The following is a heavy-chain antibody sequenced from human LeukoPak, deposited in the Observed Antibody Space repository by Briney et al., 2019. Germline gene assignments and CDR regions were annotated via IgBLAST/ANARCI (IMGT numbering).Heavy chain of an antibody. CDR3: ARDLGDLEKYYDFWSGYASAS. J-gene: IGHJ4*02. Sequence: PSQTLSLTCTVSGGSISSGSYYWSWIRQPAGKGLEWIGRIYTSGSTNYNPSLKSRVTISVDTSKNQFSLKLSSVTAADTAVYYCARDLGDLEKYYDFWSGYASASWSQGTLVTVSS. CDR2: IYTSGST. CDR1: GGSISSGSYY. D-gene: IGHD3-3*01. V-gene: IGHV4-61*02.